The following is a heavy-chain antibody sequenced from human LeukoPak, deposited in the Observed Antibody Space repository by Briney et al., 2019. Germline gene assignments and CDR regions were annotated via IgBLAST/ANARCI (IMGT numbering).Heavy chain of an antibody. J-gene: IGHJ3*02. Sequence: GGSLRLSCAASGFTVSSSYMSWVRQAPGKGLEWVSITYTDVNTNYADSVRGRFTISRDNSQNTLSLQMSSLRAEDTAVYYCARKNDLFNAAFDIWGQGTVVTVSS. CDR1: GFTVSSSY. D-gene: IGHD1-1*01. V-gene: IGHV3-53*01. CDR3: ARKNDLFNAAFDI. CDR2: TYTDVNT.